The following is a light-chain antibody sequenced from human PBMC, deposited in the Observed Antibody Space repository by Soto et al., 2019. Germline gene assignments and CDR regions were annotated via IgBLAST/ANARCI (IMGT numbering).Light chain of an antibody. J-gene: IGKJ5*01. V-gene: IGKV3-20*01. CDR3: QRYGSSPLIT. Sequence: ETVLTQSPGTLSLSPGERATLSCRAIRSVSSSSLAWYQQRPGQAPRLLIYGTSSRATGIPDRFSGSGSGTDFTLTISRLEPEDFAVYFCQRYGSSPLITFGQGTRLEIK. CDR2: GTS. CDR1: RSVSSSS.